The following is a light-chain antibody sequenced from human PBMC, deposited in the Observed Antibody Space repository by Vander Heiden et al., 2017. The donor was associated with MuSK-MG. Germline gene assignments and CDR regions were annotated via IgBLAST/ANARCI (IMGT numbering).Light chain of an antibody. V-gene: IGKV1-39*01. J-gene: IGKJ4*01. CDR3: QQCDSTPLT. Sequence: DIQMTQSPSSLSASVGDRVTITCRASQSISSYLNWYQQKPGKAPKLLIYAASSLQSGVPSRFSGSGSGTDFTLTISRLQPEDFATYYCQQCDSTPLTFGAGTKVEIK. CDR1: QSISSY. CDR2: AAS.